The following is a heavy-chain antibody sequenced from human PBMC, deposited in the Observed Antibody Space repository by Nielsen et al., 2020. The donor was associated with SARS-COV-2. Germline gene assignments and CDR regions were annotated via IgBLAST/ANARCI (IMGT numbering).Heavy chain of an antibody. CDR1: GYTFTGYY. D-gene: IGHD1-26*01. CDR2: INPNSGGT. CDR3: ARERVGAKGRGYYYGMDV. V-gene: IGHV1-2*06. Sequence: ASVKVSCKASGYTFTGYYMHWVRQAPGQGLEWMGRINPNSGGTNYAQKFQGRVTMTRDTSISTAYMELSRLRSDDTAVYYCARERVGAKGRGYYYGMDVWGQGTTVTVSS. J-gene: IGHJ6*02.